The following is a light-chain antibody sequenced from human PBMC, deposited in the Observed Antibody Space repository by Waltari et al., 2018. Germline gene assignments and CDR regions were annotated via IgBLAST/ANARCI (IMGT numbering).Light chain of an antibody. V-gene: IGLV2-8*01. Sequence: QSALTQPPSASGSPGQSVTISCTGPSSDVGGYNYVSWYQQHPGKAPKLMIYEVSKRPSGVPDRFSGSKSGNTASLTVSGLQAEDEADYYCSSYAGSNFWVFGGGTKLTVL. CDR1: SSDVGGYNY. CDR3: SSYAGSNFWV. CDR2: EVS. J-gene: IGLJ3*02.